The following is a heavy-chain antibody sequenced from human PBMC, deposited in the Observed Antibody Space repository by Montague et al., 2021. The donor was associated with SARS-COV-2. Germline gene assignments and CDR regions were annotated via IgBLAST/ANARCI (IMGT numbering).Heavy chain of an antibody. Sequence: SLRLSCAASGFTFSSYPMHWVRQAPGKGLDWVAVISYDVKVKVYADSVKGRFTISRDDSKSTLYLQMNSLKTEDTAVYYCARDMIRGAPDYFDSWGQGTLVTVSS. J-gene: IGHJ4*02. V-gene: IGHV3-30*04. CDR3: ARDMIRGAPDYFDS. D-gene: IGHD3-10*01. CDR2: ISYDVKVK. CDR1: GFTFSSYP.